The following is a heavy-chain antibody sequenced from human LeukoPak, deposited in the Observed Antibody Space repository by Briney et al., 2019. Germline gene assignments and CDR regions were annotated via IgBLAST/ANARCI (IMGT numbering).Heavy chain of an antibody. D-gene: IGHD6-6*01. CDR3: AREGTSSFDY. J-gene: IGHJ4*02. CDR1: GFTFSRFW. Sequence: TGGSLRLSCAASGFTFSRFWMHWVRQVPGKGRVWVSRIDKDGRITTYADSVKARFSISRDNAKNTLYLQMNSLRAEDTAVYYCAREGTSSFDYWGQGILVTVSS. V-gene: IGHV3-74*01. CDR2: IDKDGRIT.